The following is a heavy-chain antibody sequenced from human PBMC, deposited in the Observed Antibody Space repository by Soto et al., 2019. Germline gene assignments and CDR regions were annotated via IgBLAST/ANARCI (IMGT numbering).Heavy chain of an antibody. Sequence: SETLSLTCGVSGDTIITGGYSWAWIRQPPGKALEWIGHTYHSGNPYYNPSLKSRVIISVDRSKNQFSLKVGSVTAADTAVYYCARASTVTHDYWGRGTLVTVS. CDR2: TYHSGNP. J-gene: IGHJ4*02. CDR3: ARASTVTHDY. CDR1: GDTIITGGYS. V-gene: IGHV4-30-2*01. D-gene: IGHD4-4*01.